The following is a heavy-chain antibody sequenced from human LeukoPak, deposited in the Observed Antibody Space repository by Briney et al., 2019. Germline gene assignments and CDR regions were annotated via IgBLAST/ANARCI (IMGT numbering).Heavy chain of an antibody. CDR3: AKPEHYDFWSGYPLGY. CDR1: GFTFSSYW. Sequence: PGGSLRLSCAASGFTFSSYWMHWVRQAPGKGLVWGSRINSDGSSTSYVDSVKGRFTISRDTATNTLYLQMNSLRAEDTAVYYCAKPEHYDFWSGYPLGYWGQGTLVTVSS. V-gene: IGHV3-74*01. D-gene: IGHD3-3*01. CDR2: INSDGSST. J-gene: IGHJ4*02.